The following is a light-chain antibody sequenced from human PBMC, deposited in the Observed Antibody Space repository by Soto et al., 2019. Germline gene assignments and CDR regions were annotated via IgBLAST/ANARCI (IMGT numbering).Light chain of an antibody. CDR3: QQAASFPLI. Sequence: DIQMTQSPSSVSAFVGDRVTITCQASQGITSWLAWYQQKPGKAPELLVYTASSLQSGVPSRFSGSGSGTDFTLTISSLQPEDSATYYCQQAASFPLIFGGGTKVEIK. CDR2: TAS. J-gene: IGKJ4*01. CDR1: QGITSW. V-gene: IGKV1-12*01.